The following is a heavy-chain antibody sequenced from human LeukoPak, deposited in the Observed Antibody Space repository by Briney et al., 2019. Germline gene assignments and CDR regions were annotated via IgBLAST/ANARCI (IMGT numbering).Heavy chain of an antibody. J-gene: IGHJ4*02. CDR3: ARAIEVGAMTPFDY. Sequence: SETLSLTCTVSGYSISSGYYWGWIRQPPGKGLEWIGSIYHSGSTYYNPSLRSRVTISVDTSKNQFSLKLSSVTAADTAVYYCARAIEVGAMTPFDYWGQGTLVTVSS. V-gene: IGHV4-38-2*02. CDR1: GYSISSGYY. CDR2: IYHSGST. D-gene: IGHD1-26*01.